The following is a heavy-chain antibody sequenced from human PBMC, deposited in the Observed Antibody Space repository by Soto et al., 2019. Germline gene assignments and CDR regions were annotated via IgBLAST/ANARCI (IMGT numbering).Heavy chain of an antibody. V-gene: IGHV3-73*01. CDR3: TSTVTTDKLYDY. CDR1: GFTFSGSA. D-gene: IGHD4-17*01. CDR2: IRSKANSYAT. Sequence: SLRLSCAASGFTFSGSAMHWVRQASGKGLEWVGRIRSKANSYATAYAASVKGRFTISRDDSKNTAYLQMNSLKTEDTAVYYCTSTVTTDKLYDYWGQGTLVTVSS. J-gene: IGHJ4*02.